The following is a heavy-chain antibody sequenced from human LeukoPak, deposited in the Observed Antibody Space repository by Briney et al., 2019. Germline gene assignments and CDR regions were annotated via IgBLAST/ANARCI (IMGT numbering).Heavy chain of an antibody. CDR1: GYTFTSYD. D-gene: IGHD3-10*01. J-gene: IGHJ6*02. CDR3: ARGRNYYGSGRSRYYGMDV. Sequence: ASVKVSCKASGYTFTSYDINWVRQATGQGLEWMGWMNPNSGNTGYAQKFQGRVTMTRNTSISTAYMELSSLRSEDTAVYYCARGRNYYGSGRSRYYGMDVWGRGTTVTVSS. V-gene: IGHV1-8*01. CDR2: MNPNSGNT.